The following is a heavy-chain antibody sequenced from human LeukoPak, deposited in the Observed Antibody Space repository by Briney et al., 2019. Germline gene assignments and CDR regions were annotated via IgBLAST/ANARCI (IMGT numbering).Heavy chain of an antibody. J-gene: IGHJ4*02. V-gene: IGHV3-33*06. CDR2: IWYDGSNK. CDR1: GFIFRSYG. D-gene: IGHD6-19*01. Sequence: GALRFSCTTSGFIFRSYGMHWVRQAPGKGLEWVATIWYDGSNKYYADSVKGRFTISRDNSKNTLYLQMNSLRAEDTAVYYCAKRAVAGTWSWGQGTLVTVSS. CDR3: AKRAVAGTWS.